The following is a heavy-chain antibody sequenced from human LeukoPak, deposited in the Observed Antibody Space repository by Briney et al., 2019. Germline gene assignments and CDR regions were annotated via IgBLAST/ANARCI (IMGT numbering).Heavy chain of an antibody. CDR1: GYTFTGYY. CDR2: INPNSGGT. V-gene: IGHV1-2*02. Sequence: ASVKVSCKASGYTFTGYYMHWVRQAPGQGLEWMGWINPNSGGTKNAQKFQGRVTMTRDTSISTAYMELSRLRSDDTAVYYCAKPHYDYVWGSSYYFDYWGQGTLVTVSS. CDR3: AKPHYDYVWGSSYYFDY. D-gene: IGHD3-16*01. J-gene: IGHJ4*02.